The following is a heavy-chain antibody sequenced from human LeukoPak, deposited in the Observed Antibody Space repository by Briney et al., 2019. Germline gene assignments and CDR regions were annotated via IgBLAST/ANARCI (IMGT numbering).Heavy chain of an antibody. J-gene: IGHJ4*02. D-gene: IGHD1-26*01. Sequence: GGSLRLSCVASGFAFSSYWMSWVRQAPGKGLEWVANIKQDGGEKYYVDSVKGRFTVSRDNAKNSLFLQMNSLRVEDTAVYYCARLGGSYYTYWGQGTLVTVSS. V-gene: IGHV3-7*01. CDR3: ARLGGSYYTY. CDR2: IKQDGGEK. CDR1: GFAFSSYW.